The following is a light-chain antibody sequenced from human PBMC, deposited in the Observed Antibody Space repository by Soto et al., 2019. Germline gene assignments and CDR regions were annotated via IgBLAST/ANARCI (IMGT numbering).Light chain of an antibody. Sequence: SYGLTQPPSVSVAPGRTARATCEGDDIGSISVNWYQLKPAQAPVLVVYDDSARPSEIPERFSGSNAGNAATLTISRVEAGDEADYYCQVWDSGRDHYVFGTGTKLTVL. J-gene: IGLJ1*01. CDR3: QVWDSGRDHYV. CDR2: DDS. V-gene: IGLV3-21*02. CDR1: DIGSIS.